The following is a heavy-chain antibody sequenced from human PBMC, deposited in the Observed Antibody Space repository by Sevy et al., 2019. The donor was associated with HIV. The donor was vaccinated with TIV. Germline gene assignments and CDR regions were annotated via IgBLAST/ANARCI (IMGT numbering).Heavy chain of an antibody. CDR2: INDSGNA. Sequence: SETLSLTCAVYGGSLNDYYWSWIRQSPQKGLEWIGEINDSGNAYYNPSIESRVTISMDMSKNQFSLKLTSVTVADTATYFWARGWSKYQSGSVIYVNFFDVWGQGALVTVSS. V-gene: IGHV4-34*01. CDR3: ARGWSKYQSGSVIYVNFFDV. J-gene: IGHJ4*02. CDR1: GGSLNDYY. D-gene: IGHD2-21*01.